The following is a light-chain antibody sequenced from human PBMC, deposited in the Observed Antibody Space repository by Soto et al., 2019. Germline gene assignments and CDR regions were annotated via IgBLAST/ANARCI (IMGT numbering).Light chain of an antibody. V-gene: IGKV3-20*01. CDR2: AAS. CDR3: QQYDTSPRT. Sequence: EIVLTQSPGTLSLSPGDRATLSCRASQNLGSGYLAWYQQKPGQAPRILIYAASTRATGIPDRFSGSGSGTDYSLTISRLEPEDFAVYYRQQYDTSPRTFGQGTKVDIK. J-gene: IGKJ1*01. CDR1: QNLGSGY.